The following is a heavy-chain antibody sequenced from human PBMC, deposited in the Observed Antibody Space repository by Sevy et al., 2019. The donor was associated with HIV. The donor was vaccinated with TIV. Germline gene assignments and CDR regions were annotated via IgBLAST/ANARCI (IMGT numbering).Heavy chain of an antibody. CDR1: GFTFSSYA. CDR2: ISGSGGST. J-gene: IGHJ6*02. Sequence: EGSLRLSCAASGFTFSSYAMSWVRQAPGKGLEWVSAISGSGGSTYYADSVKGRFTISRDNSKNTLYLQMNSLRAEDTAVYYCAKDERYYDSSGYQGYYYYGMDVWGQGTTVTVSS. V-gene: IGHV3-23*01. D-gene: IGHD3-22*01. CDR3: AKDERYYDSSGYQGYYYYGMDV.